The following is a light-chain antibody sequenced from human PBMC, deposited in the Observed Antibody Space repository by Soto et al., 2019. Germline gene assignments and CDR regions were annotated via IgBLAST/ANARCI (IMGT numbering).Light chain of an antibody. Sequence: QSALTQPASVSGXXXXSXXXXXXGXSXXVGSYNLVSWYQQHPGKAPKIMIYEGSKRPSGVSNRFSGSKSGNTASLTISGLQAEDEADYYCCSYGGSRTLVFGGGTKVTVL. CDR3: CSYGGSRTLV. CDR1: SXXVGSYNL. J-gene: IGLJ2*01. V-gene: IGLV2-23*01. CDR2: EGS.